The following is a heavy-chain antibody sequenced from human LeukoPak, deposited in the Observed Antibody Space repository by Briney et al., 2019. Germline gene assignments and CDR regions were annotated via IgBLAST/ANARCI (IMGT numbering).Heavy chain of an antibody. CDR3: ARGRRGYFDY. CDR2: IYYSGST. CDR1: GGSISSYY. V-gene: IGHV4-59*01. J-gene: IGHJ4*02. Sequence: SETLSLTCTVSGGSISSYYWSWIRQPPGKGLEWIGYIYYSGSTNYNPSLKSRVTISVDTSKNQFSLKLSSVTAADTAVYYCARGRRGYFDYWGQGTLVTVSS.